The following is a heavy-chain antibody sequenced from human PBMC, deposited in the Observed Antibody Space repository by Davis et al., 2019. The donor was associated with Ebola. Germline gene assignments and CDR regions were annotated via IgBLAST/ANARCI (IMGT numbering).Heavy chain of an antibody. V-gene: IGHV4-59*01. D-gene: IGHD4-11*01. CDR2: IYYSGST. J-gene: IGHJ5*02. CDR3: ATQYSNGWFDP. Sequence: SETLSLTCTVSGGSISNAYWSWIRQPPGKGLEWIGFIYYSGSTTYNPSLKSRVTISIDTSKSQFSLRLNSVTAADTAVYYCATQYSNGWFDPWGQGTLVTVSS. CDR1: GGSISNAY.